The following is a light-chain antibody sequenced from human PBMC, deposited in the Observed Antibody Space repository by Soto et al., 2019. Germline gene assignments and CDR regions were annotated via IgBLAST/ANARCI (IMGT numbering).Light chain of an antibody. CDR3: QSYDSSLGRWL. V-gene: IGLV1-40*01. J-gene: IGLJ7*01. CDR2: GNT. CDR1: SSNIGAGYD. Sequence: QSVLTQPPSVSGAPGQRVTISCTGSSSNIGAGYDVHWYQQLPGTAPKLLIHGNTDRPSGVPDRFSGSKSGTSASLAITGLQAEDEADYYCQSYDSSLGRWLFGGGTQLTVL.